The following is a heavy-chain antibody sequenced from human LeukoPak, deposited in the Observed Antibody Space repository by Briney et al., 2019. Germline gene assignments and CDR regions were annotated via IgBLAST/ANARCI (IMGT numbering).Heavy chain of an antibody. CDR2: ISTSGGST. CDR1: GFTFSSYA. D-gene: IGHD6-13*01. CDR3: VARRIAAAGYGLDC. Sequence: GGSLRLSCSASGFTFSSYAMHWVRQVPGKGLEYVSAISTSGGSTYYADSVKGRFTISRDNSKNTLNLQMSSLRAEDTAVYYSVARRIAAAGYGLDCWGQGTLVSVSS. J-gene: IGHJ4*02. V-gene: IGHV3-64D*06.